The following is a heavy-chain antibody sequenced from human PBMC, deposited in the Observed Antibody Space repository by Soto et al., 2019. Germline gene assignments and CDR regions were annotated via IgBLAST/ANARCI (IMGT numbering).Heavy chain of an antibody. Sequence: ASVKVSCKASGYTFTSYAMHWVRQAPGQRLEWMGWMNADNGNTKYAQKFQGRVTMTRNTSTSTAYMELSSLRSEDTAVYYCARDFLGYCTNGVCLKSHDAFDIWGQGTMVTVSS. CDR3: ARDFLGYCTNGVCLKSHDAFDI. J-gene: IGHJ3*02. CDR1: GYTFTSYA. CDR2: MNADNGNT. D-gene: IGHD2-8*01. V-gene: IGHV1-3*01.